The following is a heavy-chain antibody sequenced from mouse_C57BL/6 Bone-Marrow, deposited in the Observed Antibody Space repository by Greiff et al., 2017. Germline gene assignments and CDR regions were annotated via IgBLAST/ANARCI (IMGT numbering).Heavy chain of an antibody. D-gene: IGHD1-1*01. CDR1: GFTFTDYY. CDR3: PSVLRGALGFAY. Sequence: EVHLVESGGGLVQPGGSLSLSCAASGFTFTDYYMSWVRQPPGKALEWLGFIRNKANGYTTEYSASVKGRFTISRDNSQSILYLQMNALRAEDSATYYCPSVLRGALGFAYWGQGTLVTVSA. CDR2: IRNKANGYTT. J-gene: IGHJ3*01. V-gene: IGHV7-3*01.